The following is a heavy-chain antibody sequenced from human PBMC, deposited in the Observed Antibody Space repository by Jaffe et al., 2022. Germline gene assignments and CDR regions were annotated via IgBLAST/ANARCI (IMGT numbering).Heavy chain of an antibody. CDR1: GGSFSGYY. CDR2: INHSGST. D-gene: IGHD3-9*01. J-gene: IGHJ4*02. CDR3: ARRRVLRYFGLDY. Sequence: QVQLQQWGAGLLKPSETLSLTCAVYGGSFSGYYWSWIRQPPGKGLEWIGEINHSGSTNYNPSLKSRVTISVDTSKNQFSLKLSSVTAADTAVYYCARRRVLRYFGLDYWGQGTLVTVSS. V-gene: IGHV4-34*01.